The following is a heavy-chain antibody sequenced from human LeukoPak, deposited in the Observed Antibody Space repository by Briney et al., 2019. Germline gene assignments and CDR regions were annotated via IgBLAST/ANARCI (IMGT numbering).Heavy chain of an antibody. CDR1: GFTFSSYS. CDR2: ISGSGGST. CDR3: AKGGGYYDSSGLFDY. Sequence: PGGSLRLSCAASGFTFSSYSMNWVRQAPGKGLEWVSAISGSGGSTYYADSVKGRFTISRDNSKNTLYLQMNSQRAEDTAVYYCAKGGGYYDSSGLFDYWGQGTLVTVSS. D-gene: IGHD3-22*01. V-gene: IGHV3-23*01. J-gene: IGHJ4*02.